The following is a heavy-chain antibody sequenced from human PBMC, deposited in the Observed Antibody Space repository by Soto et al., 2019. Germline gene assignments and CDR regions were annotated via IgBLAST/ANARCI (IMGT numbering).Heavy chain of an antibody. Sequence: SPTLSLTCVGSGDTVSSNSVAWNWVRQSPSRGLEWLGRTYYRSRWYSDYAVSVRSRIDINADTSKNQVSLQLNSVTPEDTAVNYCARSEEDSDYYYYGMDVWGQGTTVTVS. V-gene: IGHV6-1*01. CDR1: GDTVSSNSVA. CDR3: ARSEEDSDYYYYGMDV. D-gene: IGHD2-15*01. CDR2: TYYRSRWYS. J-gene: IGHJ6*02.